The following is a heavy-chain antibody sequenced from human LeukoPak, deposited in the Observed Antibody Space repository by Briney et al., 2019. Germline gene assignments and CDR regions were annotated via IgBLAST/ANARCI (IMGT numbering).Heavy chain of an antibody. CDR2: IYYSGST. CDR1: GGSISTYY. V-gene: IGHV4-59*12. D-gene: IGHD4-23*01. CDR3: ARGSITVVPAFDI. Sequence: PSETPSLTCTVSGGSISTYYWSWIRQPPGKGLEWIGYIYYSGSTNYNPSLKSRGTISVDTSKNQFSLKLSSVTAADTAVYYCARGSITVVPAFDIWGQGTMVTVSS. J-gene: IGHJ3*02.